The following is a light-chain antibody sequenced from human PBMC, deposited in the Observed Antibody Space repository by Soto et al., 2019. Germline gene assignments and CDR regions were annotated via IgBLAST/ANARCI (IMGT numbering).Light chain of an antibody. CDR2: GAS. Sequence: EIVLTQSPGTLSLSPGERATLSCRASQSVSSNYIAWYHQKPGQAPRLLIKGASSRVTGVPDRFSGRGSGTDFTLIIRRQAAEDFVVYCCQQYGNSPLTFGRGTKVEIK. V-gene: IGKV3-20*01. CDR1: QSVSSNY. J-gene: IGKJ3*01. CDR3: QQYGNSPLT.